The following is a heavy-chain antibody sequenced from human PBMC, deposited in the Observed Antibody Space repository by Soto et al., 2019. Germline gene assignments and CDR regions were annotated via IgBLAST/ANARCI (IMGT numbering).Heavy chain of an antibody. V-gene: IGHV3-15*01. D-gene: IGHD3-22*01. CDR3: TTGSRYYYDSSGYPL. CDR2: IKSKTDGGTT. J-gene: IGHJ4*02. Sequence: GGSLRLSCAASGFTFSNAWMSWVRQAPGKGLEWVGRIKSKTDGGTTDYAAPVKGRFTISRDDSKNTLYLQMNSLKTEDTAAYYCTTGSRYYYDSSGYPLWGQGTLVTVSS. CDR1: GFTFSNAW.